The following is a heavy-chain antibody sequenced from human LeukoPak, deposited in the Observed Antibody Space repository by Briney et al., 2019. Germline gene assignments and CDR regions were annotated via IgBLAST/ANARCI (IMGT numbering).Heavy chain of an antibody. CDR1: GGSFSGYY. J-gene: IGHJ6*03. V-gene: IGHV4-34*01. CDR3: ARGGSDFWSGYYLPRYYYMDV. D-gene: IGHD3-3*01. Sequence: SETLSPTCAVYGGSFSGYYWSWIRQPPGKGLEWIGEINHSGSTNYNPSLKSRVTISVDTSKNQFSLKLSSVTAADTAVYYCARGGSDFWSGYYLPRYYYMDVWGKGTTVTVSS. CDR2: INHSGST.